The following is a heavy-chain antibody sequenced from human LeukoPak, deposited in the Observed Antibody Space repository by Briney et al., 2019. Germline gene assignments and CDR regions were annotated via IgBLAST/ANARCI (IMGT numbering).Heavy chain of an antibody. J-gene: IGHJ6*02. V-gene: IGHV1-18*01. CDR2: ISAYNGNT. Sequence: ASVKVSCKASGYTFTSYGISWVRQAPGQGLEWMGWISAYNGNTNYAQKLQGRVTMTTDTSTSTAYMELRSLRSDDTAVYYCARDLWKWELVNRDIQGYYYYGMDVWGQGTTVTVPS. D-gene: IGHD1-26*01. CDR3: ARDLWKWELVNRDIQGYYYYGMDV. CDR1: GYTFTSYG.